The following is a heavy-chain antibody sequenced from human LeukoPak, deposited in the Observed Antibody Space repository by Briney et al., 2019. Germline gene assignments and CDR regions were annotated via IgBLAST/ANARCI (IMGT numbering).Heavy chain of an antibody. D-gene: IGHD6-6*01. V-gene: IGHV4-38-2*02. CDR3: ARHRDSSSDLNWFDP. CDR2: IYHSGST. Sequence: SETLSLTCTVSGYSISSGYYWGWIRQPPGKGLEWIGSIYHSGSTYYNPSLKSRVTISVDTSKNQFSLKLSSVTAADTAVYYCARHRDSSSDLNWFDPWGQGTLVTVSS. CDR1: GYSISSGYY. J-gene: IGHJ5*02.